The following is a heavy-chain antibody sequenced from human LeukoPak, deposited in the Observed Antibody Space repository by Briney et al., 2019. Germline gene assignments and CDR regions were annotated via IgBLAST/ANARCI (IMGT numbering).Heavy chain of an antibody. CDR1: GFTFSSYA. CDR3: ARDNYGDFNFLDY. Sequence: PGRSLRLSCAASGFTFSSYAMHWVRQAPGKGLEWVAVISYDGSNKYYADSVKGRFTISRDNSKNTLYLQMNSLRAEDTAVYYCARDNYGDFNFLDYWGQGTLVTVSS. J-gene: IGHJ4*02. CDR2: ISYDGSNK. D-gene: IGHD4-17*01. V-gene: IGHV3-30-3*01.